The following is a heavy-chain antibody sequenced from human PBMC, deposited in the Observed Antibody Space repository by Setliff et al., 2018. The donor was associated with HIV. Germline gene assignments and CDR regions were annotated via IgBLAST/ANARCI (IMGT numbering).Heavy chain of an antibody. CDR1: GYTFTSYG. CDR2: ISAYNGNT. Sequence: ASVKVSCKASGYTFTSYGISWVRQAPGQGLEWMGWISAYNGNTNYAQKLQGRVTMTTDTSTSTAYMELRSLRSDDTAVYYCARDRAPHRDYVWGPPGPDAFDIWGQGTRVTVS. V-gene: IGHV1-18*01. CDR3: ARDRAPHRDYVWGPPGPDAFDI. J-gene: IGHJ3*02. D-gene: IGHD3-16*01.